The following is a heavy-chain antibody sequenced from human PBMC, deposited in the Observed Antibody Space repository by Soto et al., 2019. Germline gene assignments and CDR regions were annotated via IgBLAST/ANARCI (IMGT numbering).Heavy chain of an antibody. J-gene: IGHJ4*02. V-gene: IGHV4-39*01. Sequence: PSETRSLTCTVAGDSSTSNSYFWAWNRQPPGKGLEWIGSIYYSGSTYYNPSLKSRVTISVDTSKNQFSLKLSSVTAADTAVYYCARHAVHSSGFPAYWGQGTLVPVSS. CDR1: GDSSTSNSYF. CDR2: IYYSGST. CDR3: ARHAVHSSGFPAY. D-gene: IGHD6-19*01.